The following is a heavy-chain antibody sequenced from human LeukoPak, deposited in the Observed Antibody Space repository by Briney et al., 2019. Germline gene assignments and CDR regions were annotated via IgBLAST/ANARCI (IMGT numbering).Heavy chain of an antibody. CDR2: IRSSSSYI. V-gene: IGHV3-21*01. D-gene: IGHD2-2*01. CDR1: GFTFSSYS. J-gene: IGHJ2*01. CDR3: ARDGPQSTSCYRSNLCWYFDL. Sequence: GRSLSLSCAASGFTFSSYSMNWVRPAPGKGLEWVSSIRSSSSYIYYGDSVKGRFTISRDNAKNSLYLQMNSLRAEDTAGYYCARDGPQSTSCYRSNLCWYFDLWGGGTLVTVSS.